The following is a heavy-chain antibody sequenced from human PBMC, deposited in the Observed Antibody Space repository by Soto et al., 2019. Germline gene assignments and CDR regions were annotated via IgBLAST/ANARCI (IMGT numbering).Heavy chain of an antibody. V-gene: IGHV3-30*18. CDR3: AKPVYAVDTAMALFDY. CDR1: GFTFSSYG. Sequence: GGSLRLSCAASGFTFSSYGMHWVRQAPGKGLEWVAVISYDGSNKYYADSVKGRFTISRDNSKNTLYLQMNSLRAEDTAVYYCAKPVYAVDTAMALFDYWGQGTLVTVSS. D-gene: IGHD5-18*01. J-gene: IGHJ4*02. CDR2: ISYDGSNK.